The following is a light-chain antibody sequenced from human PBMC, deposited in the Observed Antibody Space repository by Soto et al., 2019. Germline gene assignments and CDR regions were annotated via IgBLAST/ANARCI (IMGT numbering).Light chain of an antibody. CDR1: SSDVGGYNY. V-gene: IGLV2-14*01. Sequence: QSVLTQPASVSGSPGQSITISCTGTSSDVGGYNYVSWYQQHPGKAPKLMIYDVSNRPSGVSTRFSGSKSGNTASLTISGLQAEDEADYYCSSYPSSSTPYVFGTGTKLTVL. CDR2: DVS. CDR3: SSYPSSSTPYV. J-gene: IGLJ1*01.